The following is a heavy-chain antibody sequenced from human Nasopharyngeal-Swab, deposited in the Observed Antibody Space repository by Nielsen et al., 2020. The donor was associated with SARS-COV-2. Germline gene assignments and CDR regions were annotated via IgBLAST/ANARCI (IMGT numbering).Heavy chain of an antibody. V-gene: IGHV3-48*04. D-gene: IGHD3-16*01. CDR2: ISSSTSTT. CDR1: GFTFSAYT. CDR3: ARVKSFGPDVFDI. Sequence: GGSLRLSCAASGFTFSAYTMNWVRQAPGKGLEWVSYISSSTSTTYYADSVEGRFTISRDNAKNSLYLEMDSLRAEDTAVYYCARVKSFGPDVFDIWGQGTMVTASS. J-gene: IGHJ3*02.